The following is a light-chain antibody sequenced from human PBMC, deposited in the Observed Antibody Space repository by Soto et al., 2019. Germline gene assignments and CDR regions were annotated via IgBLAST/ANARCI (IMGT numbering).Light chain of an antibody. CDR2: DVT. CDR3: SSYASSSTLVL. J-gene: IGLJ2*01. CDR1: SSDVGGYNY. Sequence: QSALTQPASGSESPGQSITIPCAGTSSDVGGYNYVSWYQQYPGKAPKLIIYDVTNRPSGVSNRFSGSKSGNTASLTISGLQAEDEANYYCSSYASSSTLVLFGGGTKLTVL. V-gene: IGLV2-14*01.